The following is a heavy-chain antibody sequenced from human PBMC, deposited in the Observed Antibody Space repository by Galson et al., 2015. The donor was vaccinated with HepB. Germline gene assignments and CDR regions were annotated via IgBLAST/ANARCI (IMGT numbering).Heavy chain of an antibody. CDR2: ISAYNGNT. CDR3: AMLAAAGHFDY. Sequence: SVKVSCKASGYTFTSYGISWVRQAPGQGLEWMGWISAYNGNTNYAQKLQGRVTMTRDTSTSTVYMELSSLRSEDTAVYYCAMLAAAGHFDYWGQGTLVTVSS. CDR1: GYTFTSYG. D-gene: IGHD6-13*01. J-gene: IGHJ4*02. V-gene: IGHV1-18*01.